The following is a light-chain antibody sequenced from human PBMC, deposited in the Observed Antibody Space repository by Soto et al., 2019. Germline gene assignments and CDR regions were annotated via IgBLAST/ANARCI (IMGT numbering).Light chain of an antibody. Sequence: QSALTQPASVSGSPGQSISISCTGTSSDDGGYKYVSWYQQHPGKAPKLMIYDVSNRPSGVSNRFSGSKSGNTASLTISGLQAEDEADYYCSSYTSSSTLRVFGGGPKLTVL. J-gene: IGLJ2*01. CDR2: DVS. CDR1: SSDDGGYKY. CDR3: SSYTSSSTLRV. V-gene: IGLV2-14*01.